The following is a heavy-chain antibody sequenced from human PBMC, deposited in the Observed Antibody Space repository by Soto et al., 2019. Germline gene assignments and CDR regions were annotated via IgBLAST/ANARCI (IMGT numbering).Heavy chain of an antibody. J-gene: IGHJ4*02. CDR2: INPNSGGT. D-gene: IGHD3-22*01. Sequence: QVQLVQSGAEVKKPGASVKVSCKASGYTFTGYYMHWVRQAPGQGLEWMGWINPNSGGTNYAQKFRGWVTMTRDTSISTAYMELSRLRSDDTAVYYCARGGFDSSGYPTYFDYWGQGTLVTVSS. CDR1: GYTFTGYY. V-gene: IGHV1-2*04. CDR3: ARGGFDSSGYPTYFDY.